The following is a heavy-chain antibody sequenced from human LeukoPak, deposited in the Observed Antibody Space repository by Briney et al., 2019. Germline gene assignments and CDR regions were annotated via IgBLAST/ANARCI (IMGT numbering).Heavy chain of an antibody. D-gene: IGHD3-3*01. Sequence: GGSLRLSCAVSGFTFSSYAMSWVRQAPGKGLEWVSAISGRGNNTYYADSVKGRFTISRDNSKNTLYLQMNSPRAEDTAVYYCAKSGYYTGPNPGLDYWGQGTLVTVSS. V-gene: IGHV3-23*01. CDR2: ISGRGNNT. CDR1: GFTFSSYA. CDR3: AKSGYYTGPNPGLDY. J-gene: IGHJ4*02.